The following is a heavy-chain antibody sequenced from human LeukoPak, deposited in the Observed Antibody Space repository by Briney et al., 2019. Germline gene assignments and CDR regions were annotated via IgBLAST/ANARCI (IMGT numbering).Heavy chain of an antibody. CDR1: GGSISITSYY. J-gene: IGHJ4*02. CDR3: ARTSGPRITMIVGPFDY. CDR2: MYSSGST. V-gene: IGHV4-39*07. D-gene: IGHD3-22*01. Sequence: SETLSLTCTVSGGSISITSYYWGWIRQPPGKGLEWIGSMYSSGSTYYNPSLKSRVTISVDTSKNQFSLKLSSVTAADTAVYYCARTSGPRITMIVGPFDYWGQGTLVTVSS.